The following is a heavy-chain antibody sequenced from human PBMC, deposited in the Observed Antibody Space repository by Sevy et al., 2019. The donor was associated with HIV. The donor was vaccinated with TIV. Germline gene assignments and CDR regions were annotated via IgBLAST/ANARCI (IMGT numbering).Heavy chain of an antibody. D-gene: IGHD5-12*01. J-gene: IGHJ5*02. CDR3: ARAPPVRSGDDSPKWFDP. V-gene: IGHV4-59*01. CDR1: GGSISTYY. CDR2: IYYTGST. Sequence: SETRSLTCTVSGGSISTYYWSWIRQPPGKGLEYIGYIYYTGSTNYNPSLKSRVTISVDTSKNQFSLNLRSVTAVDTAVYYCARAPPVRSGDDSPKWFDPWGQGTLVTVSS.